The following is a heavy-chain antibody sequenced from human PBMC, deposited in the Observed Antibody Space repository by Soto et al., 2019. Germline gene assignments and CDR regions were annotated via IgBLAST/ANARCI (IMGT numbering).Heavy chain of an antibody. CDR2: INPSGGST. V-gene: IGHV1-46*01. CDR1: GYTFTSCY. Sequence: ASVKVSCPASGYTFTSCYMPWVRQAPGQGLEWMGIINPSGGSTSSAQPFQGRVTMTRDTSTSTVYMELSSLRSEDTAVYYCARDGRRAERSGWYYFDYWGQGTLVTVSS. D-gene: IGHD6-19*01. J-gene: IGHJ4*02. CDR3: ARDGRRAERSGWYYFDY.